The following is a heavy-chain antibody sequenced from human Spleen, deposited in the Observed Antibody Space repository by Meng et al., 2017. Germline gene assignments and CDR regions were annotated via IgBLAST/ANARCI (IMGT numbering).Heavy chain of an antibody. D-gene: IGHD2-8*02. Sequence: GGSLRLSCAASGFTFSRYWMSWVRQAPGKGLEWVADIKEDGSEKNYVDSVKGRLTISRDNAKNSLYLQMNSLRAEDTAVYYCARQGPYWFYWGQGTLVTVSS. V-gene: IGHV3-7*01. CDR1: GFTFSRYW. J-gene: IGHJ4*02. CDR3: ARQGPYWFY. CDR2: IKEDGSEK.